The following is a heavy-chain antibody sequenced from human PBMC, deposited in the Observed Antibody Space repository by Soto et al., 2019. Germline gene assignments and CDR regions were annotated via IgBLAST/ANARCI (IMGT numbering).Heavy chain of an antibody. CDR2: ISSVGGST. J-gene: IGHJ4*02. Sequence: EVHLLESGGGLVLPGVSLRLSCAGSGFTFSSYAMSWVRQAPGKGLEWVSAISSVGGSTYYADSVKGRFIISRDNSENTLYLQVNSLRAEDTAIYYCTKDREFTYYDLWSGYYAFDSWGQGTRFTVSS. CDR1: GFTFSSYA. D-gene: IGHD3-3*01. V-gene: IGHV3-23*01. CDR3: TKDREFTYYDLWSGYYAFDS.